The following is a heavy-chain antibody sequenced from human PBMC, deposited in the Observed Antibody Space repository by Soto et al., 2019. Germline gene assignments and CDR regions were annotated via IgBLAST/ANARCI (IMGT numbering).Heavy chain of an antibody. Sequence: EVQLVESGGGSVQPGRSLRLSCAASGFSFDDYGMHWVRQGPGKGLEWVSCISWNSGDIYYADSVKGRFTSSRDNAKRSLYLQMNSLRTEDTALDYCAKDNDLDRDGPFDYWGQGILVTVSS. J-gene: IGHJ4*02. CDR2: ISWNSGDI. V-gene: IGHV3-9*01. CDR3: AKDNDLDRDGPFDY. CDR1: GFSFDDYG. D-gene: IGHD2-2*03.